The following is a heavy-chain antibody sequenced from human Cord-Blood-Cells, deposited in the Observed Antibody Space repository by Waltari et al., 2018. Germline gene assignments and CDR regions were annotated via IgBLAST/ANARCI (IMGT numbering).Heavy chain of an antibody. J-gene: IGHJ3*02. D-gene: IGHD6-6*01. V-gene: IGHV1-69*01. CDR2: IIPIFGTA. CDR1: GGTFSSYA. CDR3: ARDEAVEYSSSSFAFDI. Sequence: QVQLVQSGAEVTKPGFSVKVSCKASGGTFSSYASSWVRQAPGQGLEWMGGIIPIFGTANDAQKFQGRVTITADESTSTAYMELSSLRSEDTAVYYCARDEAVEYSSSSFAFDIWGQGTMVTVSS.